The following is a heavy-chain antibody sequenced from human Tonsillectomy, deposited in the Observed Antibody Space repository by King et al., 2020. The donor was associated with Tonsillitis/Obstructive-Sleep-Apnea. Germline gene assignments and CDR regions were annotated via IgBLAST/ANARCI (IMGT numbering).Heavy chain of an antibody. CDR3: ARDGYSTSSDY. J-gene: IGHJ4*02. Sequence: VQLVESGGGLVQPGGSLRLSCAASGFTFSNYWMSWVRQAPGKGLEWVANIKQDGSEKFYVASLRGRFTISRDNAKNSLYLQMNSLRAEDTAIYYCARDGYSTSSDYWGQGTLVTVSS. D-gene: IGHD6-6*01. V-gene: IGHV3-7*01. CDR1: GFTFSNYW. CDR2: IKQDGSEK.